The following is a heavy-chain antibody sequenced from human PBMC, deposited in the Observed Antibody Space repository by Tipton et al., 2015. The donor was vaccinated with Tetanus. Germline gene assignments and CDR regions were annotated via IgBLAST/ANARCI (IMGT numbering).Heavy chain of an antibody. J-gene: IGHJ6*02. CDR1: GFTFNTYA. Sequence: SLRLSCAASGFTFNTYAMSWVRQAPGKGLEWVSVIYSGDSRTYYADSVKGRFTISRDNSKNTLYLQMNSLRADDTAVYYCAKSVVSAGLSGMDVWGHGTTVTVSS. V-gene: IGHV3-23*03. CDR2: IYSGDSRT. D-gene: IGHD2-15*01. CDR3: AKSVVSAGLSGMDV.